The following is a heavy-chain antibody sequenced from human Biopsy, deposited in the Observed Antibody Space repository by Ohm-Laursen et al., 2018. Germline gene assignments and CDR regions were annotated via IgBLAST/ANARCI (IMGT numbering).Heavy chain of an antibody. CDR3: ARDVEGFCSYAMDV. J-gene: IGHJ6*02. Sequence: SLRLSCSAFGFTFSDYYMSWIRQAPGKGLEWVSYITSGGSTTDHADSVKGRFTISRDNAKSSLILQMNRLRAEDTAVYYCARDVEGFCSYAMDVWGQGTTVTVSS. CDR2: ITSGGSTT. V-gene: IGHV3-11*01. CDR1: GFTFSDYY. D-gene: IGHD2-2*01.